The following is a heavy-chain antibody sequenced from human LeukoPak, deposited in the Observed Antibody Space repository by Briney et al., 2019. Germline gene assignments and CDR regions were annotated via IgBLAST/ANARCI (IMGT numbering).Heavy chain of an antibody. Sequence: SETLSRTCAVYGGSFSGYYWSWIRQPPGKGLEWIGEINHSGSTNYNPSLKSRVTISVDTSKNQFSLKLSSVTAADTAVYYCARGRGPFDPWGQGTLVTVSS. CDR2: INHSGST. CDR1: GGSFSGYY. J-gene: IGHJ5*02. D-gene: IGHD3-10*01. V-gene: IGHV4-34*01. CDR3: ARGRGPFDP.